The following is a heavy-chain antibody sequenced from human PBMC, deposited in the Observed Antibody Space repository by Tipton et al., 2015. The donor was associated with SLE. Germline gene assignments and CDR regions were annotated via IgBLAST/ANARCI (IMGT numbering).Heavy chain of an antibody. D-gene: IGHD6-13*01. CDR1: GGSFRGYY. Sequence: LSLTCAVYGGSFRGYYWSWIRQHPGKGLEWIGYIYYSGSTYYNPSLKSRVTISVDTSKNQFSLKLSSVTAADTAVYYCARVVAAAGTAFDIWGQGTMVTVSS. J-gene: IGHJ3*02. CDR3: ARVVAAAGTAFDI. V-gene: IGHV4-34*01. CDR2: IYYSGST.